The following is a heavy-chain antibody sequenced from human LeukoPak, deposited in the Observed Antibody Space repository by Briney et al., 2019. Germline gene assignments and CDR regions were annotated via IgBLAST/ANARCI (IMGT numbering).Heavy chain of an antibody. D-gene: IGHD3-22*01. V-gene: IGHV3-23*01. J-gene: IGHJ4*02. CDR1: GFTFSTYA. Sequence: GGSLRLSCAASGFTFSTYAMSWVRQAPGKGLEWVSTISGNAAATYYGDSVRGRFTISRDNSRNTLYLQMNSLRAEDTAIYYCAKDRTHRRYYDSTGYYNQYDYWGQGALVTVSS. CDR2: ISGNAAAT. CDR3: AKDRTHRRYYDSTGYYNQYDY.